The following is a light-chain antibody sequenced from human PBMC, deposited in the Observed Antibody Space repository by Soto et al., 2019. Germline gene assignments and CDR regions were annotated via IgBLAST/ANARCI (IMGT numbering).Light chain of an antibody. V-gene: IGLV1-44*01. CDR2: SNN. Sequence: QPVLTRPPSASGTPGQRVTISCSGSSSNIGSNTVYWYQQLPGTAPKLLIYSNNQRPSGVPDRFSGSKSGTSASLAISGLLSEDEADYYCAAWDDSPNGVVFGGGTKLTVL. CDR3: AAWDDSPNGVV. J-gene: IGLJ2*01. CDR1: SSNIGSNT.